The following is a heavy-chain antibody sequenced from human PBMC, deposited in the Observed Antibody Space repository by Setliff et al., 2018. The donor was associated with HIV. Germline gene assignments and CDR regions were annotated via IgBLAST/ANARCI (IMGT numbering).Heavy chain of an antibody. CDR3: ARLNSPTPYYYYGMDV. Sequence: PGESLKISCKGSGYSFTSYWIGWVRQMPGKGLEWMGIIYPGDSDTRYSPSFQGQVTLSADKSISTAYLQWSSLKASDTAMYYCARLNSPTPYYYYGMDVWGQGTTVTVSS. CDR2: IYPGDSDT. CDR1: GYSFTSYW. V-gene: IGHV5-51*01. D-gene: IGHD1-7*01. J-gene: IGHJ6*02.